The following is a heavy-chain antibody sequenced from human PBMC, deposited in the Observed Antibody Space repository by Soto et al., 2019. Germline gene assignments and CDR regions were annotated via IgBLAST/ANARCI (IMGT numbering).Heavy chain of an antibody. J-gene: IGHJ4*02. Sequence: LSLTCAVYSGSFSGYYYSWIRQSPGKGLEWIGEITHGGSTTYSPSLKSRVTMSLDTSKNQFSPNMTSMTAADTAVYYCARGRLFLTTSGLAITYFDYWGQGTLVTVSS. D-gene: IGHD3-3*01. CDR2: ITHGGST. CDR1: SGSFSGYY. V-gene: IGHV4-34*01. CDR3: ARGRLFLTTSGLAITYFDY.